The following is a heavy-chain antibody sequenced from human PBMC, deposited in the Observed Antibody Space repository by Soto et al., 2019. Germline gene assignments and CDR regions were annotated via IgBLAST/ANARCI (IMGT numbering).Heavy chain of an antibody. D-gene: IGHD2-15*01. J-gene: IGHJ4*02. CDR3: AGASSRVSSVVAAY. V-gene: IGHV1-46*01. CDR1: NDSLSSHF. Sequence: QVQLLQSGAAVRKPGASVTVSCKASNDSLSSHFIHWVRQAPGEGLECMGIINPCPNSASYSKEFQGRLTLTSDMPSRTVYLQLSNLRSDDTAVYYCAGASSRVSSVVAAYWGQGTLVTVSS. CDR2: INPCPNSA.